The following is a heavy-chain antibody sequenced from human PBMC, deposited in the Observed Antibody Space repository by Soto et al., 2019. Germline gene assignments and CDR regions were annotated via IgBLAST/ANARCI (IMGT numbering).Heavy chain of an antibody. V-gene: IGHV3-66*01. CDR2: IYSGGYT. Sequence: EVQVVESGGRLVRPGESPRLSCTPSGFSVSNNYMSWVRQAPGKGLEWVSVIYSGGYTYYADSVRDRFIISRDNSKNIVYLQMNSLRDDDTAMYYCARVVAARSYWGQGTLVTVSA. D-gene: IGHD6-6*01. CDR3: ARVVAARSY. CDR1: GFSVSNNY. J-gene: IGHJ4*02.